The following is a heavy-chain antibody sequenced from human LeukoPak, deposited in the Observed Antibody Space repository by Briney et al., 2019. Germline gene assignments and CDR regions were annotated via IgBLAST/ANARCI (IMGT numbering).Heavy chain of an antibody. V-gene: IGHV4-34*01. CDR2: INHSGST. Sequence: PSETLSLTCAVYGGSFSGYYWSWIRQPPGKGLEWIGEINHSGSTNYNPSLKSRVTISVGTSKNQFSLKLSSVTAADTAVYYCARGGGYSYAPGFDYWGQGTLVTVSS. CDR3: ARGGGYSYAPGFDY. CDR1: GGSFSGYY. J-gene: IGHJ4*02. D-gene: IGHD5-18*01.